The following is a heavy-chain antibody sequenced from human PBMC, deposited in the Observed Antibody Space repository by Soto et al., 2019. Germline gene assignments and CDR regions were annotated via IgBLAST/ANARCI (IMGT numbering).Heavy chain of an antibody. V-gene: IGHV4-31*03. Sequence: SETLSLTCTVSGGSISSGGYYWSWIRQHPGKGLEWIGYIYYSGSTYYNPSLKSRVTISVDTSKNQFSLKLSSVTAADTAVYYCARGTVTVPPDYWGQGTLVTVSS. CDR1: GGSISSGGYY. J-gene: IGHJ4*02. CDR2: IYYSGST. D-gene: IGHD4-4*01. CDR3: ARGTVTVPPDY.